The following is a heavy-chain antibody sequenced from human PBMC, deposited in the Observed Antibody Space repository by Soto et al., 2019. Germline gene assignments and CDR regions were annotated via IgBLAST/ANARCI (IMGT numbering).Heavy chain of an antibody. V-gene: IGHV3-43*01. CDR1: GFTFDDYT. Sequence: GGSLRLSCAASGFTFDDYTMHWVRQAPGKGLEWVSLISWDGGSTYYADSVKGRFTISRDNSKNPLYLQMNSLRTEDTALYYCAKDRGSGSYAANYYYYGMDVWGQGTKVTVSS. J-gene: IGHJ6*02. D-gene: IGHD3-10*01. CDR2: ISWDGGST. CDR3: AKDRGSGSYAANYYYYGMDV.